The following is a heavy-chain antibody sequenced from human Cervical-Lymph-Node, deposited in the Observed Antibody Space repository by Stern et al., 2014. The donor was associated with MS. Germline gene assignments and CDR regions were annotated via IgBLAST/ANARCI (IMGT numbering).Heavy chain of an antibody. Sequence: QMQLVQSGAEVKKPGASVKVSCKASGYTFTSYDINWVRQATGQGLEWMGWMNPNSGDTGFAQKFQGRVTMPRNTSISTAYMELSSLRSEDTAVYYCASSTSSAHYYYYGMDVWGQGTTVTVSS. CDR1: GYTFTSYD. CDR2: MNPNSGDT. J-gene: IGHJ6*02. CDR3: ASSTSSAHYYYYGMDV. V-gene: IGHV1-8*01. D-gene: IGHD6-19*01.